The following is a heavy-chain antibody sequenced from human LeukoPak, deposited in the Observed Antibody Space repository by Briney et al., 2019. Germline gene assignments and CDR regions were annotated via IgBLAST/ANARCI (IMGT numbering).Heavy chain of an antibody. J-gene: IGHJ4*02. CDR3: ARDFESEEWELLPGDY. V-gene: IGHV1-18*01. D-gene: IGHD1-26*01. CDR2: ISAYNGNT. Sequence: ASVKVSCKASGYTFTSYGISWVRQAPGQGLEWMGWISAYNGNTNYAQKLHGRVTMTTDTSTSTAYMELRSLRSDDTAVYYCARDFESEEWELLPGDYWGQGTLVTVSS. CDR1: GYTFTSYG.